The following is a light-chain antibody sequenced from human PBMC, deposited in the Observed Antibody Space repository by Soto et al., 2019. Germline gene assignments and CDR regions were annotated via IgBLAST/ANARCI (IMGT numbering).Light chain of an antibody. CDR1: QHISNY. Sequence: DIQMTQTPSSLSASVGDRVTITCQANQHISNYLNWYQQKPAKAPRLLIYDVSKLQTGVPSRFSGNGSGTDFALTISSLLAVDFEKEYCQHHGNLPTTLGPGTKLEIK. CDR3: QHHGNLPTT. V-gene: IGKV1-33*01. J-gene: IGKJ2*01. CDR2: DVS.